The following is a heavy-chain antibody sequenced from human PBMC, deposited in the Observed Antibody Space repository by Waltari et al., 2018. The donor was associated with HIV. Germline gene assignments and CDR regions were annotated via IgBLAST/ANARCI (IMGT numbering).Heavy chain of an antibody. CDR3: AKDFGGGWRQSPFGDH. V-gene: IGHV3-30*18. D-gene: IGHD3-16*01. CDR1: DFTFSTYG. J-gene: IGHJ4*02. CDR2: ISYDGHTK. Sequence: QVHLVESGGGVVQPGESLRLSCAASDFTFSTYGMHWVRQAPGRGLEWVALISYDGHTKYYTEAVQGRFTISRDNSRNTLYLKIDSLRADDTAVYYCAKDFGGGWRQSPFGDHWGQGALVTVSS.